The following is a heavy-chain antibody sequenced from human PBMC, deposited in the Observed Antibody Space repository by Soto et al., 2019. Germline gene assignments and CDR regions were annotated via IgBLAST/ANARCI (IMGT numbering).Heavy chain of an antibody. J-gene: IGHJ6*02. CDR1: GFTFGSYA. CDR3: TTDLTDILPWDV. Sequence: GGSLRLSCAASGFTFGSYAMNWVRQAPGKGLEWVGRIKSKTDGGTTDNAAPVKGRFTISRDDSKNTLYLQMNNLKTEDTAVYYCTTDLTDILPWDVWGQGTTVTVSS. D-gene: IGHD3-9*01. CDR2: IKSKTDGGTT. V-gene: IGHV3-15*07.